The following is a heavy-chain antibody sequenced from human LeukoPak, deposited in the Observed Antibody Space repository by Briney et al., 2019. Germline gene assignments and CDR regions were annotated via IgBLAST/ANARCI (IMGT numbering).Heavy chain of an antibody. Sequence: GASVKVSCKASGYTFTSYGISWVRQAPGQGLEWMGWISAYNGNTNYAQKLQGRVTMTTDTSTSTAYMELRSLRSDDTAVYYCASRGSSGWYSGYYYGMDVWGQGTTVTVSS. V-gene: IGHV1-18*01. CDR3: ASRGSSGWYSGYYYGMDV. J-gene: IGHJ6*02. D-gene: IGHD6-19*01. CDR1: GYTFTSYG. CDR2: ISAYNGNT.